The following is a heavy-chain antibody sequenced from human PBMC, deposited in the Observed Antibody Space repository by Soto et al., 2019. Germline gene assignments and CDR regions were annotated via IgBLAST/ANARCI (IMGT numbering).Heavy chain of an antibody. J-gene: IGHJ4*02. CDR3: ARTVRSGLWPIEVPEY. D-gene: IGHD2-2*01. CDR1: GYTFTSYG. Sequence: QVQLVQSGAELKKPGASVKVSCKASGYTFTSYGISWVRQAPGQGLEWMGWISAYNGNTNYAQKLQGRVTMTTDTSTSTAYMELRSLRSDDTAVYYCARTVRSGLWPIEVPEYWGQGTLVTVSS. CDR2: ISAYNGNT. V-gene: IGHV1-18*04.